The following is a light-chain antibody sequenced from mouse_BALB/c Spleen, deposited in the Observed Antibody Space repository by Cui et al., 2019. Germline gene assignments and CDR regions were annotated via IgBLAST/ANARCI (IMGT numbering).Light chain of an antibody. Sequence: ENVLTQSPAIMAACLGQKVTMSCSASSCVSSSYLHWYQQKSGASPKPLIHRTSNLASGVPARFSGSGSGTSYSLTISSVEAEDDATYYCQQWSGYPFTFGGGTKLEIK. V-gene: IGKV4-58*01. J-gene: IGKJ2*01. CDR1: SCVSSSY. CDR2: RTS. CDR3: QQWSGYPFT.